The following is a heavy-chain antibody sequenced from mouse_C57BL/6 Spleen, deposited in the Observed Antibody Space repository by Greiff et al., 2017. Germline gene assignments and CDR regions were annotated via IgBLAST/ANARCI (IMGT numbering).Heavy chain of an antibody. V-gene: IGHV2-5*01. Sequence: VQLQQSGPGLVQPSQCLSITCTVSGFSLTSYGVHWVRQSPGKGLEWLGVIWRGGSTDYNAAFMSRLSITKDNSKSQVFFQMNSLQADDTAIYYCAKAGTTVVARYVDVWGTGTTVTVSS. CDR1: GFSLTSYG. CDR2: IWRGGST. D-gene: IGHD1-1*01. CDR3: AKAGTTVVARYVDV. J-gene: IGHJ1*03.